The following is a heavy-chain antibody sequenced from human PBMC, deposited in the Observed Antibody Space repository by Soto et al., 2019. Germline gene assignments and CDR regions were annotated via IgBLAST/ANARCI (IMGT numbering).Heavy chain of an antibody. J-gene: IGHJ4*02. CDR3: ARGGYYDSSGYLVY. CDR1: GLYFISYT. Sequence: PLIHSYAASGLYFISYTMHWVRKAPGKGLEWVAVISWRETITYYADSVKGRFTISRDNSKNSLYLQMNSLRAEDTAVYYCARGGYYDSSGYLVYWGQGTLVTVSS. V-gene: IGHV3-30-3*01. D-gene: IGHD3-22*01. CDR2: ISWRETIT.